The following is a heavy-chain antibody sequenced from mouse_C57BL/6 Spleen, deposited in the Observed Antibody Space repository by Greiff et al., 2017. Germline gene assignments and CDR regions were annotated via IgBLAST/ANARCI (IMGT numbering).Heavy chain of an antibody. CDR1: GYTFTGYW. J-gene: IGHJ3*01. V-gene: IGHV1-9*01. D-gene: IGHD3-2*02. Sequence: QVQLQQSGAELMKPGASVKLSCKATGYTFTGYWIEWVKQRPGHGLEWIGEILPGRGSTNYNEKFKGKATFTADTSSNTAYMQLSSLKTEDSAIYFCARGDSSGYTWFAYWGQGTLVTVSA. CDR2: ILPGRGST. CDR3: ARGDSSGYTWFAY.